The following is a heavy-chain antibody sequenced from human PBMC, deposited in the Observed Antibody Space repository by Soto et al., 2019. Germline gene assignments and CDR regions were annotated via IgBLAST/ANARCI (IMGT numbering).Heavy chain of an antibody. Sequence: SETLSLTCTVSGGSISSGGYYWSWIRQHPGKGLEWIGYIYYSGSTYYNPSLKSRVTISVDTSKNQFSLKLSSVTAADTAVYYCARTGFRRYFDWLSDYWGQGTLVTVSS. J-gene: IGHJ4*02. V-gene: IGHV4-31*03. CDR2: IYYSGST. CDR1: GGSISSGGYY. CDR3: ARTGFRRYFDWLSDY. D-gene: IGHD3-9*01.